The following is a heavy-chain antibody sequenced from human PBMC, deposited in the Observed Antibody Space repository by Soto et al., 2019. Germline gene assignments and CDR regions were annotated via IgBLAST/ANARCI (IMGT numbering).Heavy chain of an antibody. V-gene: IGHV4-39*01. CDR1: GGSISSSSSY. J-gene: IGHJ4*02. CDR2: FYYSGST. CDR3: ARHVSSGWYVDFDY. Sequence: SETLSLTCTVSGGSISSSSSYWGWIRQPPGKGLEWIGSFYYSGSTYYNPSLKSRVTISVDTSKNQFSLKLSSVTAADTAVYYFARHVSSGWYVDFDYWGQGTLVTVSS. D-gene: IGHD6-19*01.